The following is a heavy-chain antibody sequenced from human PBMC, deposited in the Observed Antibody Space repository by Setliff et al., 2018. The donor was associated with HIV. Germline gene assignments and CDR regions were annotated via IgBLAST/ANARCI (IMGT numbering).Heavy chain of an antibody. CDR3: AREMFMYTSSEGFPFDL. CDR2: INPSGDRT. Sequence: KVSCKASGYTFTFHYMHWVRQAPGQGLEWMGIINPSGDRTTYTKKFQGRVTMTRDTSTNTVYLELSSLRSEDTAMYYCAREMFMYTSSEGFPFDLWGQGTQVTVS. CDR1: GYTFTFHY. J-gene: IGHJ4*02. D-gene: IGHD6-6*01. V-gene: IGHV1-46*01.